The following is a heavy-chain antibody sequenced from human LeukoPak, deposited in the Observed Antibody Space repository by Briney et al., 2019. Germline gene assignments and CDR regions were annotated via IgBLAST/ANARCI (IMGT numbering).Heavy chain of an antibody. CDR2: IYYSGST. CDR1: GGSISSSSYY. J-gene: IGHJ4*02. D-gene: IGHD6-6*01. CDR3: ARGPIAARPIGVDY. Sequence: SETLSLTCTVSGGSISSSSYYWGWIRQPPGKGLEWIGSIYYSGSTYYNPSLKSRVTISVDTSKNQFSLKLSSVTAADTAVYYCARGPIAARPIGVDYWGQGTLVTVSS. V-gene: IGHV4-39*07.